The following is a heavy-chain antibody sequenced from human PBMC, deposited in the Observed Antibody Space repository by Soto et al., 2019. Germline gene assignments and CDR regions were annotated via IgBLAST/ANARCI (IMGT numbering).Heavy chain of an antibody. CDR2: VFHSGLT. CDR1: GDSVISTNW. CDR3: ARAAMYYDRSGYYTYDH. V-gene: IGHV4-4*02. D-gene: IGHD3-22*01. J-gene: IGHJ4*02. Sequence: SSETLSLICAVSGDSVISTNWWSWVRQPPGKGLEWIGEVFHSGLTNYNPSLKSRVTMLVDKSKNQFSLKVTSVTAADTAVYYCARAAMYYDRSGYYTYDHWGQGTQVTVSS.